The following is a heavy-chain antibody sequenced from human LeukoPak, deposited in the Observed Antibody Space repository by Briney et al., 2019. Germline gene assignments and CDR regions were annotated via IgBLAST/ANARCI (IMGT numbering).Heavy chain of an antibody. Sequence: SETLSLTCTVSGGSISSYYWSWIRQPPGKGLEWIGYIYYTGSTNYNPSLKSRVTISVDTSKNQFSLKLSSVTAADTAVYYCARGGDYFDYWGQGTLVTVSS. CDR3: ARGGDYFDY. D-gene: IGHD6-25*01. J-gene: IGHJ4*02. CDR1: GGSISSYY. CDR2: IYYTGST. V-gene: IGHV4-59*01.